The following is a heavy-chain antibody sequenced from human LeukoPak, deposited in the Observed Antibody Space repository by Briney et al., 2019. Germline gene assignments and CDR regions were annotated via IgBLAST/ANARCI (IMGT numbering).Heavy chain of an antibody. CDR2: IRSKSYSGTT. V-gene: IGHV3-49*04. D-gene: IGHD2-21*01. Sequence: GGSLRLSCAASGLTISDAWMSWVRQAPGKGLEWVGFIRSKSYSGTTEYAASVKGRFTVSRDDSKSVAYLQMNSLTTEDTAVYYCTRVIRLSGGRYYFDYWGQGTLVTVSS. CDR3: TRVIRLSGGRYYFDY. CDR1: GLTISDAW. J-gene: IGHJ4*02.